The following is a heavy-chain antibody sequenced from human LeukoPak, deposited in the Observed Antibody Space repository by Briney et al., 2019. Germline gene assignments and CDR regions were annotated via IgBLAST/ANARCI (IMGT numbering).Heavy chain of an antibody. V-gene: IGHV4-61*02. CDR2: FYTSGRT. CDR3: ARCENYYGMDV. CDR1: GGSISSGSYY. J-gene: IGHJ6*02. Sequence: TLFLTCSVSGGSISSGSYYWSCMPQASGKGLEWTGCFYTSGRTNYNPSLKSRVTISVDTSKNQFSLKLSSVTAADTAVYYCARCENYYGMDVWGQGTTVTVSS.